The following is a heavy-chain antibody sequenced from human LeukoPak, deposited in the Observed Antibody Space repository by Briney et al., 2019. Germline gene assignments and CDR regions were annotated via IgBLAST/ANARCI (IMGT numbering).Heavy chain of an antibody. J-gene: IGHJ3*01. Sequence: GASVKVSCKSSGYTFTSYETNWVRQAAGQGLEWMGWMNANTGNTDSAQKFQGRVTMTWNTSISTAYMELSSLRSEDTAVYYCARAGYCGEGGCRGGSAFDVWGQGTMVTVSS. CDR2: MNANTGNT. CDR3: ARAGYCGEGGCRGGSAFDV. V-gene: IGHV1-8*01. D-gene: IGHD2-21*01. CDR1: GYTFTSYE.